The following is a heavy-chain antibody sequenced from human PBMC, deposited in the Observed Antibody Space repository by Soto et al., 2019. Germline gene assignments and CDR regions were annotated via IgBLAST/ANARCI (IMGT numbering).Heavy chain of an antibody. J-gene: IGHJ4*02. V-gene: IGHV3-30*18. CDR2: ISYDGSNK. CDR1: GFTFSTYA. D-gene: IGHD3-3*01. Sequence: QLVESGGGVVQPGRSLRLSCAASGFTFSTYAMHWVRQAPGKGLEWVAFISYDGSNKYNADSVKGRLTISRDNSANTLYLQMNSLRTEDTAVYYCAKAIILAGDKTPPGSFWGPGTLVTVSS. CDR3: AKAIILAGDKTPPGSF.